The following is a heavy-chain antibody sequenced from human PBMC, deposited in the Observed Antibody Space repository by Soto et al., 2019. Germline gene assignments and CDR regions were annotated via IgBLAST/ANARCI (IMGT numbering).Heavy chain of an antibody. D-gene: IGHD6-19*01. CDR1: GFTFSSYS. CDR3: ARDDSGWYLGY. J-gene: IGHJ4*02. V-gene: IGHV3-48*01. CDR2: ISSSTATI. Sequence: EVQLVESGGGLVQPGGSLRLSCAASGFTFSSYSMNWVRQAPGKGLEWVSYISSSTATIYYADSVKGRFTISRDNAKSSLCLQMNSLRAEDTAVYYCARDDSGWYLGYWGQGTLVTVSS.